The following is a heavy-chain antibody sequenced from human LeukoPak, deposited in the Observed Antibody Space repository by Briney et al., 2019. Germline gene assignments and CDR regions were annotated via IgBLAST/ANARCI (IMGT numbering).Heavy chain of an antibody. CDR3: ARVNSMEVLTPDY. CDR1: GYTFTSYD. Sequence: GASEKVSCKASGYTFTSYDINWVRQATGQGLEWMGWKNPNSGNTGYAQKFLGRVTTTRNTSISTAYMELSSLRSEDTAVYYCARVNSMEVLTPDYWGQGTLVTVSS. CDR2: KNPNSGNT. J-gene: IGHJ4*02. D-gene: IGHD4/OR15-4a*01. V-gene: IGHV1-8*01.